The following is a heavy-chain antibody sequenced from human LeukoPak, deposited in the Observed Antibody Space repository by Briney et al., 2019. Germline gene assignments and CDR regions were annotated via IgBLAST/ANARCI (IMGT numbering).Heavy chain of an antibody. CDR2: INPNSGGT. Sequence: GASVKVSCKASGYTFTGYYMHWVRQAPGQGLEWMGWINPNSGGTNYAQKFQGRVTMTRDTSISTAYMELSRLRSDDTAVYYCARDISMKGDSVAGPTCDAFDIWGQGTMVTVSS. J-gene: IGHJ3*02. D-gene: IGHD6-19*01. V-gene: IGHV1-2*02. CDR3: ARDISMKGDSVAGPTCDAFDI. CDR1: GYTFTGYY.